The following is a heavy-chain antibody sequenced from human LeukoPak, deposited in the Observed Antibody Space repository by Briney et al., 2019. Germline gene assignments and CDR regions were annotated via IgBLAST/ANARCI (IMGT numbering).Heavy chain of an antibody. Sequence: GGYLRLSCAVSGLTFSNYWMTWVRQAPGKGLKWLAHIKEDGSEKDYVDSVKGRFTISRDNAKNSLYLQMNSLRAEDTAIYYCARSQNWWLDYWGQGTLVTVSS. CDR3: ARSQNWWLDY. CDR2: IKEDGSEK. D-gene: IGHD2-15*01. J-gene: IGHJ4*02. CDR1: GLTFSNYW. V-gene: IGHV3-7*01.